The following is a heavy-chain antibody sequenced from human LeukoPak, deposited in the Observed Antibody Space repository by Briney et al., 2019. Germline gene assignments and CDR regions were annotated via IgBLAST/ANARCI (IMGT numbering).Heavy chain of an antibody. J-gene: IGHJ3*02. CDR3: ARAKYYGDFSDAFDI. Sequence: ASVKASCKASGYSFTNYAMNWVRQAPGQGLEWMGWIHPSTGNPTYAQGFTGRFVFSLDTSVSTAYLQISSLKAEDTAVYYCARAKYYGDFSDAFDIWGQGTMVTVSS. D-gene: IGHD4-17*01. CDR1: GYSFTNYA. V-gene: IGHV7-4-1*02. CDR2: IHPSTGNP.